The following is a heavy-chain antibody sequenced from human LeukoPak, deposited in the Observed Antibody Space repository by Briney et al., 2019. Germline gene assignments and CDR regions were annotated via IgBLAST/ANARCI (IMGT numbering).Heavy chain of an antibody. CDR3: AKDLHYYDSSGYYFDY. CDR1: GFTFSNFA. CDR2: ILYDGRNK. D-gene: IGHD3-22*01. Sequence: GGSLRLSCAASGFTFSNFAIHWVRQAPGKGLEWVAVILYDGRNKYYGDSVEGRFTISRDNSKNTVYLEMNSLRAEDTAVYYCAKDLHYYDSSGYYFDYWGQGTLVTVSS. V-gene: IGHV3-30*18. J-gene: IGHJ4*02.